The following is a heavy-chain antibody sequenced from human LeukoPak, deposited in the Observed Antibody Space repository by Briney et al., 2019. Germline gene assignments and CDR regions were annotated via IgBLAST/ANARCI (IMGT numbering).Heavy chain of an antibody. Sequence: SETLSLTCTVSGGSISSSSYYWGWIRQPPGKGLEWIGRIYTSGSTNYNPSLKSRVTMSVDTSKNQFSLKLSSVTAADTAVYYCARETRRGSSWYGYDYWGQGTLVTVSS. CDR3: ARETRRGSSWYGYDY. D-gene: IGHD6-13*01. CDR1: GGSISSSSYY. J-gene: IGHJ4*02. V-gene: IGHV4-39*07. CDR2: IYTSGST.